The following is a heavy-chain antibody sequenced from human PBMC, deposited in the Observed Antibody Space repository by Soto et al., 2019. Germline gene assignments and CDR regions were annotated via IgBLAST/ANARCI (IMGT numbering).Heavy chain of an antibody. Sequence: SQTLSLTCAISGDSVSSNSAAWNWIRQSPSRGLEWLGRTYYRSKWYNDYAVSVKSRITINPDTSKNQFSLQLNSVTPEDTAVYYCARDPGSSIYYYYYGMDVWGQGTTVTVSS. CDR1: GDSVSSNSAA. CDR2: TYYRSKWYN. V-gene: IGHV6-1*01. D-gene: IGHD1-26*01. J-gene: IGHJ6*02. CDR3: ARDPGSSIYYYYYGMDV.